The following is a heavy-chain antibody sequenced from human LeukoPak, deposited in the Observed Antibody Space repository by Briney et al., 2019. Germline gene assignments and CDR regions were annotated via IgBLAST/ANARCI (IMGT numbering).Heavy chain of an antibody. CDR2: IYYSGST. Sequence: SETQSLTCTVSGGSISSYYWSWIRQPPGKGLEWIGYIYYSGSTNYNPALKSRVTISVDTSKNQFSLKLSSVTAADTAVYYCARGNGGNGYFDYWGQGTLVTVSS. J-gene: IGHJ4*02. CDR1: GGSISSYY. CDR3: ARGNGGNGYFDY. V-gene: IGHV4-59*01. D-gene: IGHD2-15*01.